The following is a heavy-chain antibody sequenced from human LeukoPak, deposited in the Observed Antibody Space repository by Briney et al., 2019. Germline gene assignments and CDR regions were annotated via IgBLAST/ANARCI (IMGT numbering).Heavy chain of an antibody. D-gene: IGHD3-22*01. CDR3: ARMDYYDSSGVFDY. CDR2: INTSGST. CDR1: GGSISSGSYY. J-gene: IGHJ4*02. V-gene: IGHV4-61*02. Sequence: SQTLSLTCTVSGGSISSGSYYWSWIRQPAGKGLEWIGRINTSGSTNYNPSLKSRVTISVDTSKNQFSLKLSSVTAADTAVYYCARMDYYDSSGVFDYWGQGTLSPSPQ.